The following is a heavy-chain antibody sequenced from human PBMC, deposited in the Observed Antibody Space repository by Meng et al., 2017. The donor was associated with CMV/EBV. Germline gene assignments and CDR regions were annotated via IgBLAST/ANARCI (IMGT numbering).Heavy chain of an antibody. CDR1: GFTFSSYA. Sequence: GESLKISCAASGFTFSSYAMSWVRRAPGKGLEWVSAISGSGGSTYYADSVKGRFTISRDNSKNTLYLQMNSLRAEDTAVYYCAKDDLGAYGDYWGQGTLVTVSS. V-gene: IGHV3-23*01. J-gene: IGHJ4*02. CDR2: ISGSGGST. CDR3: AKDDLGAYGDY. D-gene: IGHD3-16*01.